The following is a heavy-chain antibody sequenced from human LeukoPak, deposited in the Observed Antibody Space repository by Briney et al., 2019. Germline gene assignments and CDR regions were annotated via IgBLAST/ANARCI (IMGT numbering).Heavy chain of an antibody. CDR3: ARGGGLDV. V-gene: IGHV3-7*03. D-gene: IGHD3-16*01. Sequence: GGSLRLSCAASGFTLSSYWMNWARQAPGKGLEWVASINHNGNVNYYVDSVKGRFTISRDNAKNSLYLQMSNLRAEDTAVYFCARGGGLDVWGQGATVTVSS. CDR2: INHNGNVN. CDR1: GFTLSSYW. J-gene: IGHJ6*02.